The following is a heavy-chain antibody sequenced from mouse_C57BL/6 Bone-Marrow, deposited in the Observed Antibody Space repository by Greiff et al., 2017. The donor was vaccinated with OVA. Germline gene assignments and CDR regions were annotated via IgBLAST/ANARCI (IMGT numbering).Heavy chain of an antibody. CDR2: ISDGGSYT. J-gene: IGHJ4*01. D-gene: IGHD1-1*01. CDR1: GFTFSSYA. Sequence: EVKLMESGGGLVKPGGSLKLSCAASGFTFSSYAMSWVRQTPEKRLEWVATISDGGSYTYYPDNVKGRFTISRDNAKNNLYLQMSHLKSEDTAMYYCARDFPLGYGSSSYAMDYWGQGTSVTVSS. V-gene: IGHV5-4*01. CDR3: ARDFPLGYGSSSYAMDY.